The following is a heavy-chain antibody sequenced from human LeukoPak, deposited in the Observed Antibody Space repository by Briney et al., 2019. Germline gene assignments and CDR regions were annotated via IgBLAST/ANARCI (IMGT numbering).Heavy chain of an antibody. Sequence: SETLSLTCAVSGYSISSGYYWGWIRQPPGKGLEWIWSIYHRGSTYYNPSLKSRVTISVDTSKNQFSLKLSSVTAADTAVYYCARHVEFCSSTSCYFFDFWGQGTLVTVSS. CDR3: ARHVEFCSSTSCYFFDF. V-gene: IGHV4-38-2*01. D-gene: IGHD2-2*01. CDR1: GYSISSGYY. CDR2: IYHRGST. J-gene: IGHJ4*02.